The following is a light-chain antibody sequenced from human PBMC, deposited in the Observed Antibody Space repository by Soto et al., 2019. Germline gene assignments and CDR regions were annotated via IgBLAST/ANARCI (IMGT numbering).Light chain of an antibody. Sequence: DIQMTQSPSSLSASVGDRVTINCRASQSISSYLNWYQQKPGKATKLLIYAASSLQSGVPSRFSGSGSETNFTLTISSLQPEDFATYYCQQSYSTPRLTFGGGTKVDIK. CDR2: AAS. CDR3: QQSYSTPRLT. V-gene: IGKV1-39*01. J-gene: IGKJ4*01. CDR1: QSISSY.